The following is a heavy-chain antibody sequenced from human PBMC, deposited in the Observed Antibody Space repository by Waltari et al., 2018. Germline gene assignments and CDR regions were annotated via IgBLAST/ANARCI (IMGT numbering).Heavy chain of an antibody. V-gene: IGHV1-3*01. J-gene: IGHJ5*02. D-gene: IGHD6-6*01. Sequence: QVQLVQSGAEVKKPGSSVKVSCKASGYTFTSYAMHWVRQAPGQRLEWMGWINAGNGNTKYSQKFQGRVTITRDTSASTAYMELSSLRSEDTAVYYCARFSSSGWFDPWGQGTLVTVSS. CDR2: INAGNGNT. CDR1: GYTFTSYA. CDR3: ARFSSSGWFDP.